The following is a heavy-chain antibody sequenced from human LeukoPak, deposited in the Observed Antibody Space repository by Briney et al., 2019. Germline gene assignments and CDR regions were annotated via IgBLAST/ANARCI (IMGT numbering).Heavy chain of an antibody. CDR2: ISAYNGNT. V-gene: IGHV1-18*01. CDR1: GYTFTSYG. D-gene: IGHD3-9*01. J-gene: IGHJ5*02. CDR3: ARGTYDILTGYGFDP. Sequence: GALVKVSCKASGYTFTSYGISWVRQAPGQGLEWMGWISAYNGNTNYAQKLQGRVTMTTDTSTSTAYMELRSLRSDDTAVYYCARGTYDILTGYGFDPWGQGTLVTVSS.